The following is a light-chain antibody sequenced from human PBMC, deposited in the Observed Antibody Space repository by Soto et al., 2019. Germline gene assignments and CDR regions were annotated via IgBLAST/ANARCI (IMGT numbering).Light chain of an antibody. CDR2: KAS. CDR3: QQYNSYSIT. Sequence: DIQMTQSPSTLSASVGDRVTITCRASQSISTWLVWYQQKPGKAPKVLIYKASSLESGVPSRFSGSGSGTEFTLTISSLQPDDFATYYCQQYNSYSITFGQGTRLEIK. CDR1: QSISTW. J-gene: IGKJ5*01. V-gene: IGKV1-5*03.